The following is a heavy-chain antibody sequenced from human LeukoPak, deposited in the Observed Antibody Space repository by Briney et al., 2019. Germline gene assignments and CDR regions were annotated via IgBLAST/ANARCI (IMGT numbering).Heavy chain of an antibody. D-gene: IGHD3-9*01. J-gene: IGHJ4*02. V-gene: IGHV4-39*01. CDR1: GGSISSSSYY. Sequence: NPSETLSLTCTVSGGSISSSSYYWGRIRQPPGKGLEWIGSIYYSGSTYYNPSLKSRVTISVDTSKNQFSLKLSSVTAADTAVYYCARLPFYDILTGYYFDYWGQGTLVTVSS. CDR3: ARLPFYDILTGYYFDY. CDR2: IYYSGST.